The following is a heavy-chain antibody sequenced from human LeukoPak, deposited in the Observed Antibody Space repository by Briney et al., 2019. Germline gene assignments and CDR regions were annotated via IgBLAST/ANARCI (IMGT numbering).Heavy chain of an antibody. Sequence: KPSETLSLTCTVPGGSIGRNYWSWIRQPPGEGLEWIGNIYTSGSTNYNPSLKSRVTISVDTSKNQFSLKVSSVTAADTAVYYCAGYSSGWYVDYWGQGTLVTVSS. J-gene: IGHJ4*02. CDR3: AGYSSGWYVDY. V-gene: IGHV4-4*08. CDR1: GGSIGRNY. CDR2: IYTSGST. D-gene: IGHD6-19*01.